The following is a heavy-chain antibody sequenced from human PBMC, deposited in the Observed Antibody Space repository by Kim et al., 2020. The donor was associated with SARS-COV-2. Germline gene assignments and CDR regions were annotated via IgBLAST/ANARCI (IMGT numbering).Heavy chain of an antibody. V-gene: IGHV3-21*01. CDR1: GFTFSSFS. CDR3: ATSGVGATNTGPLDY. Sequence: GGSLRLSCAASGFTFSSFSMNWVRQAPGKGLEWVSSISSSSSYIYYADSVKGRFTISRDNAKNSLYLQMNSLRAEDTAVYYCATSGVGATNTGPLDYWGHERPRTVSP. CDR2: ISSSSSYI. J-gene: IGHJ4*01. D-gene: IGHD1-26*01.